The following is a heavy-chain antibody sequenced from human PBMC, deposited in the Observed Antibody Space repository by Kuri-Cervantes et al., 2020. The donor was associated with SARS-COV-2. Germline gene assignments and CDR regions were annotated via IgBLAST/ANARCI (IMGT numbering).Heavy chain of an antibody. J-gene: IGHJ6*02. CDR3: ARGYCSSTSCQKIYYYYGMDV. D-gene: IGHD2-2*01. CDR1: SYSINSGYY. CDR2: IYHSGST. Sequence: GSLRLSCAVSSYSINSGYYWGWIRQPPGKGLEWIGSIYHSGSTYYNPSLKSRVTISIDTSKNQFSLKLSSVSAADTAVYYCARGYCSSTSCQKIYYYYGMDVWGQGTTVTVSS. V-gene: IGHV4-38-2*01.